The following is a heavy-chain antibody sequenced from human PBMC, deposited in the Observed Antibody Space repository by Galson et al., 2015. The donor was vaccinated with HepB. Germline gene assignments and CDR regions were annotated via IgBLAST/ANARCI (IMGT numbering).Heavy chain of an antibody. V-gene: IGHV4-59*11. CDR1: GDSITSHY. CDR2: MFFTGTT. J-gene: IGHJ3*01. CDR3: ARDVRGDYYTTGAFDV. Sequence: ETLSLTCTVSGDSITSHYWSWVRQPPGKGLEWFGYMFFTGTTKYNPSVEGRISISTGASRNHLSLTLTSVTAADTAIYYCARDVRGDYYTTGAFDVWGHGIMVAVSS. D-gene: IGHD3-3*01.